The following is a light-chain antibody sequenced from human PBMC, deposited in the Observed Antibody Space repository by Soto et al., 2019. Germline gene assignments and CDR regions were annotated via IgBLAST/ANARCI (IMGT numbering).Light chain of an antibody. J-gene: IGLJ3*02. CDR2: DVS. CDR1: SSDVGLYNY. Sequence: QSALTQPASVSGSPGQSITISCTGTSSDVGLYNYVSWYQQHPGKAPKLLIYDVSDRPSGVSNRFSASKSGNTASLTISGLQADDEADYYCSSFTSSNTWVFGGGTKLTVL. CDR3: SSFTSSNTWV. V-gene: IGLV2-14*03.